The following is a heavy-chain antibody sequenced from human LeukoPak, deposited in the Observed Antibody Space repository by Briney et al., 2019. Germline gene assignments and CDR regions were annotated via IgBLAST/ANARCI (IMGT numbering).Heavy chain of an antibody. V-gene: IGHV3-33*01. CDR2: VWYDGSKT. CDR1: GFTFSSYG. CDR3: ARGNYHAMDV. J-gene: IGHJ6*02. Sequence: GGSLRLSCAASGFTFSSYGMHWVRQAPGKGLEWVAVVWYDGSKTMYADSVKGRFTISKDNSKNTVYLQMNSLRAEDTAVYYCARGNYHAMDVWGQGTTVTVSS.